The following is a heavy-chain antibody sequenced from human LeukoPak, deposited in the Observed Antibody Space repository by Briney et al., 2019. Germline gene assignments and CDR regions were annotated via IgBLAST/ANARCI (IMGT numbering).Heavy chain of an antibody. CDR1: GYSFTSYW. D-gene: IGHD3-22*01. CDR3: ARELDSSGYSFDY. CDR2: IYPGDSDT. Sequence: GESLKISCKGSGYSFTSYWIGWVRQMPGKGLEWMGIIYPGDSDTRYSPSLQGQVTISADKSISTAYLQWSSLKASDTAMYYCARELDSSGYSFDYWGQGTLVTVSS. V-gene: IGHV5-51*01. J-gene: IGHJ4*02.